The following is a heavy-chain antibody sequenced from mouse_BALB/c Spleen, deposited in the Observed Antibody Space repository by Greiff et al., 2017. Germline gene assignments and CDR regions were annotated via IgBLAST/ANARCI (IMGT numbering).Heavy chain of an antibody. CDR3: AVYGPFAY. Sequence: KQSCKASGYTFTSYWMHWVKQRPGQGLEWIGEINPSNGRTNYNEKFKSKATLTVDKSSSTAYMQLSSLTSEDSAVYYCAVYGPFAYWGQGTLVTVSA. V-gene: IGHV1S81*02. CDR2: INPSNGRT. CDR1: GYTFTSYW. D-gene: IGHD1-1*02. J-gene: IGHJ3*01.